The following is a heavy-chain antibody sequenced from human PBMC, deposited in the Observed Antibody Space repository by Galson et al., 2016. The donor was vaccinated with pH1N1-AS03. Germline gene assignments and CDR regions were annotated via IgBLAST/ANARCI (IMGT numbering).Heavy chain of an antibody. V-gene: IGHV3-69-1*01. CDR2: ISSSGTV. D-gene: IGHD6-19*01. Sequence: SLRLSCAASGFTFSNYDMNWVRLAPGKGLEWVSYISSSGTVYYTDSVKGRFTISRDKAKNSMYLQMNSLRDEDTAVYYCARELHYGWLVPGYWGQGTLVTVSS. J-gene: IGHJ4*02. CDR1: GFTFSNYD. CDR3: ARELHYGWLVPGY.